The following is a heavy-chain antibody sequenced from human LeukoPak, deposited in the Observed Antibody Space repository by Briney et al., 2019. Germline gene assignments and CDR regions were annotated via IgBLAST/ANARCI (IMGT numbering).Heavy chain of an antibody. CDR2: ISSSSSTI. J-gene: IGHJ3*02. CDR1: GFTFSSYS. CDR3: ARAPVVVLDAFDI. V-gene: IGHV3-48*01. Sequence: GGSLRLSCAASGFTFSSYSMNWVRQAPGKGLEWVSYISSSSSTIYYADSVKGRFTISRDNAKNSLYLQMNSLRAEDTAVYYCARAPVVVLDAFDIWGQGTMVTVSS. D-gene: IGHD3-22*01.